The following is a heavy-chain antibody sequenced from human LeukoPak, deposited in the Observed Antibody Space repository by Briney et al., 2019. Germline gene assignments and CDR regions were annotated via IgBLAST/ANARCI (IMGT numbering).Heavy chain of an antibody. V-gene: IGHV3-48*04. CDR1: GFPFSTYS. CDR2: ISFSTKTI. J-gene: IGHJ4*02. CDR3: ARETIRYYFDY. D-gene: IGHD2-2*02. Sequence: PGGSLRLSCAASGFPFSTYSMNWVRQTPGKGLEWISYISFSTKTIYYADSVRGRFTISRDNAKNSLYLQMNSLRAEDTAVYYCARETIRYYFDYWGQGTLVTVSS.